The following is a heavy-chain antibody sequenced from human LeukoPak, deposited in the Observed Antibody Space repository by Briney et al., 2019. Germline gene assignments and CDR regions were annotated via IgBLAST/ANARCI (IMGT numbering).Heavy chain of an antibody. CDR1: GFTFSTYG. Sequence: GRSLRLSCAVSGFTFSTYGMHWVRQAPGKGLEWVAVIWFDGSNIYYADSVKGRFTISRDNSKNTLYLQMNSLRAEDTAMYYCARDCIDSGSYFFDYWGQGTLVTVPS. CDR3: ARDCIDSGSYFFDY. V-gene: IGHV3-33*01. D-gene: IGHD1-26*01. J-gene: IGHJ4*02. CDR2: IWFDGSNI.